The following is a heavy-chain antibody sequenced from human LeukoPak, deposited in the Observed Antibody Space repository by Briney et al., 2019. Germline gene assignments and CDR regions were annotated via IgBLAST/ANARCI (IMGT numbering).Heavy chain of an antibody. V-gene: IGHV5-51*01. CDR3: ARLLVRGVIIRAFDI. D-gene: IGHD3-10*01. CDR1: GYSFTSYW. Sequence: GESLKISCKGSGYSFTSYWIGWVRQMPGKGLEWMGIIYPGDSDTRYSPSFQGQVTISADKPISTAYLQWSSLKASDTAMYYCARLLVRGVIIRAFDIWGQGTMVTVSS. J-gene: IGHJ3*02. CDR2: IYPGDSDT.